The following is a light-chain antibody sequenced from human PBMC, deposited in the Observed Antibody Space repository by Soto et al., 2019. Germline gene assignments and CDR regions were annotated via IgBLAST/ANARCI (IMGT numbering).Light chain of an antibody. CDR3: QQFNSYPPPT. Sequence: AIQLTQSPSSLSASVGDRVTITCRASQGISSALAWYQQKPGKAPKLLIYDASSLESGVPSRFSDSGSGTDFTLTISSLQPEDFATYYCQQFNSYPPPTFGQGTKLEIK. CDR1: QGISSA. CDR2: DAS. V-gene: IGKV1-13*02. J-gene: IGKJ2*01.